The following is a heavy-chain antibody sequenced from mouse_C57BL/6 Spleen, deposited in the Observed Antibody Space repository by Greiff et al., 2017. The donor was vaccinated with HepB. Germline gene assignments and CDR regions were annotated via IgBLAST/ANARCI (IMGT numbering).Heavy chain of an antibody. CDR2: IDPNSGGT. CDR3: ARDAYDGYSGDY. V-gene: IGHV1-72*01. J-gene: IGHJ4*01. D-gene: IGHD2-3*01. CDR1: GCTFTSYW. Sequence: QVQLQQSGAELVKPGASVKLSCKASGCTFTSYWMHWVKQRPGRGLEWIGRIDPNSGGTKYNEKFKSKATLTVDKPSSTAYMQLISLTSEDSAVYYCARDAYDGYSGDYWGQGTSVTVSS.